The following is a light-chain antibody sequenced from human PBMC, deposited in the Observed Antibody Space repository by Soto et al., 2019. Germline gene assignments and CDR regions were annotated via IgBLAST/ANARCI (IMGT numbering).Light chain of an antibody. Sequence: EIMLTQSPAALSVSPGERATLSCRASESVSSNLAWYQQKPGQAPRLLIYGASTRATGIPARISGSGSGTEFTLTISSLQSEDFAVYYCQQDNKWRTFGQGTKVDIK. V-gene: IGKV3-15*01. J-gene: IGKJ1*01. CDR3: QQDNKWRT. CDR1: ESVSSN. CDR2: GAS.